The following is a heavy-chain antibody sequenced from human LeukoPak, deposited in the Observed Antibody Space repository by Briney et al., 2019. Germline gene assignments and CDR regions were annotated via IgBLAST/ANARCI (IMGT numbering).Heavy chain of an antibody. D-gene: IGHD6-13*01. CDR2: IYYSGST. V-gene: IGHV4-39*07. CDR3: AIKQQLVPGSWFDP. CDR1: GGSISSSSYY. Sequence: SETLSLTCTVSGGSISSSSYYWGWIRQPPGKGLEWIGSIYYSGSTYYNPSLKSRVTISVDTSKNQFSLKLSSVSAADSAVDYFAIKQQLVPGSWFDPWGQGTLVTVSS. J-gene: IGHJ5*02.